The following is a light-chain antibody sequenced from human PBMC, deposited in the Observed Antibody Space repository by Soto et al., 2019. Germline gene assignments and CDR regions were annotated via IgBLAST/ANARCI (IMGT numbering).Light chain of an antibody. J-gene: IGKJ3*01. CDR2: AAS. CDR1: QSISKY. CDR3: LQSYSNQYT. Sequence: DIQMTQSPSSLSASVGDRFTITCRACQSISKYLNWYQQKGGKAPKVLIYAASSLQGGVPSRFSGSGSGTDFTLSINSLQPEDSATYYCLQSYSNQYTLGPGTKVDIK. V-gene: IGKV1-39*01.